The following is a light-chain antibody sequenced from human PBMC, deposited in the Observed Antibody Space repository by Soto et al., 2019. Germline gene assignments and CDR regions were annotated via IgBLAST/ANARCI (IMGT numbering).Light chain of an antibody. CDR2: GAS. J-gene: IGKJ1*01. Sequence: EIVLTQSPGTLSLSPGDRATLSCRASQTLRSGYLAWYQHKPGQPPRLLIYGASTRATGIPARFSGSGSGTDFTLTISRLEPEDFAVYYCQQYGSTWTFGQGTKVDI. CDR1: QTLRSGY. V-gene: IGKV3-20*01. CDR3: QQYGSTWT.